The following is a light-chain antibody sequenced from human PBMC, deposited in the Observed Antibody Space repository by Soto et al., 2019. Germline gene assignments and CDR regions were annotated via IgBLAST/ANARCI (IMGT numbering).Light chain of an antibody. CDR3: QQADSFPIT. Sequence: DIQMTQSPSILSAIVGARVPITCRASQSISSWLAWYQQKPGKAPKLLIYKASTLKSGVPSRFSGSGSGTDFTLTISSLQPEDFATYYCQQADSFPITFGQGTRLEIK. CDR1: QSISSW. CDR2: KAS. V-gene: IGKV1-5*03. J-gene: IGKJ5*01.